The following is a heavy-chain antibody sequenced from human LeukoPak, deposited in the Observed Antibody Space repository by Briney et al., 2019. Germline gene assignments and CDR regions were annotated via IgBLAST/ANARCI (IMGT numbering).Heavy chain of an antibody. CDR3: AGGAAPNIVVVPASSGIGFDY. D-gene: IGHD2-2*01. CDR1: GGSISSYY. Sequence: PSETLSLTCTVSGGSISSYYWSWIRQPPGKGLEWIGYIYYSGSTNYNPSLKSRVTISVDTSKNQFSLKLSSVTAADTAVYYCAGGAAPNIVVVPASSGIGFDYWGQGTLVTVSS. CDR2: IYYSGST. J-gene: IGHJ4*02. V-gene: IGHV4-59*01.